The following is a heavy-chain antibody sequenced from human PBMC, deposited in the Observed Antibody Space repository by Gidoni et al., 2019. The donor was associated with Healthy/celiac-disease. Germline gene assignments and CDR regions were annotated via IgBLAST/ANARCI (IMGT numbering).Heavy chain of an antibody. Sequence: QVQLQESVPGLVNPSATLSLTCTVSGGSISSYYWSWIRQPPGKGLEWIGYIYYSGSTNYNPSLKSRVTISVDTSKNQFSLKLSSVTAADTAVYYCARARNEGAFDIWGQGTMVTVSS. CDR1: GGSISSYY. J-gene: IGHJ3*02. CDR2: IYYSGST. CDR3: ARARNEGAFDI. V-gene: IGHV4-59*01.